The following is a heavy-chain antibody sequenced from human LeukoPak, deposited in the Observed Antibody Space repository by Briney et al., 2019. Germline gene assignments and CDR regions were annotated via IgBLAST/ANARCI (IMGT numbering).Heavy chain of an antibody. V-gene: IGHV3-21*06. CDR2: ISKTSAKI. J-gene: IGHJ4*02. CDR3: VRGDCDLFDF. D-gene: IGHD2-21*02. CDR1: GFTFRTYN. Sequence: GGSLRLSCAASGFTFRTYNMNWVRQAPGKGLEWVSFISKTSAKIYYGDSVRGRFTISRDNAKNSIHLQMGSLRVEDTAVYYCVRGDCDLFDFWGQGTLVSVSS.